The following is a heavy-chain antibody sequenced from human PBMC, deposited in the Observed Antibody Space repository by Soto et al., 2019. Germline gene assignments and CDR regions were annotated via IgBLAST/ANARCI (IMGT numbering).Heavy chain of an antibody. Sequence: PSETLSLTCTVSGDSISSGGYYWSWIRQHPGKGLEWIGYIYSNGYTYYNPSLESRVTISVDTSKNQFSLKLSSVTAADTAVYYCARDLYYYDSSGYSSYFDCWGQGTLVTVSS. CDR3: ARDLYYYDSSGYSSYFDC. V-gene: IGHV4-30-4*08. CDR1: GDSISSGGYY. D-gene: IGHD3-22*01. CDR2: IYSNGYT. J-gene: IGHJ4*02.